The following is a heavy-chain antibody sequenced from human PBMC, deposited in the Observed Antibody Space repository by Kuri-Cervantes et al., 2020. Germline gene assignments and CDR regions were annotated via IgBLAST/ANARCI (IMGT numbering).Heavy chain of an antibody. CDR2: INAGNGNT. Sequence: ASVNVSCKASGYTFTNCALHWVRQAPGQRLEWMGWINAGNGNTKYSQKFQGRVTMTRDTSARTAYMELSRLSSEDTAVYYCARDLRLSSYSGYAFDILGQGTKVTVSS. CDR1: GYTFTNCA. D-gene: IGHD3-3*01. V-gene: IGHV1-3*01. J-gene: IGHJ3*02. CDR3: ARDLRLSSYSGYAFDI.